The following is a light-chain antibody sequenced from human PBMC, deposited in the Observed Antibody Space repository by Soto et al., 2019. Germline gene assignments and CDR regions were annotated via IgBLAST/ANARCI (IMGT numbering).Light chain of an antibody. CDR3: QQYNSYSPWT. V-gene: IGKV1-5*03. J-gene: IGKJ1*01. CDR2: KAS. Sequence: DIQMTQSPSTLSASVGDRVTITCRASQSISSWLAWYQQKPGKAPKLLIYKASSLESGVPSRSSGSGSGTEFTLTISSLQPDDFATYYCQQYNSYSPWTFGQGTKVDNK. CDR1: QSISSW.